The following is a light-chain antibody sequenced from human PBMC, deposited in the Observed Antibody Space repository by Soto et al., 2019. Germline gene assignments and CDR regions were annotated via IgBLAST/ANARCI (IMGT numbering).Light chain of an antibody. J-gene: IGKJ1*01. V-gene: IGKV1-9*01. CDR2: AAS. CDR1: QGISSF. CDR3: HPLSGSPCP. Sequence: DIQLTQSPSFLYASIGDRVTFTCRASQGISSFLAWYQHTPGRAPKLLIYAASTLQSGVPSRFSGSGSGREFTLTINSLQPEDVAPYYCHPLSGSPCPFGQGTKVEI.